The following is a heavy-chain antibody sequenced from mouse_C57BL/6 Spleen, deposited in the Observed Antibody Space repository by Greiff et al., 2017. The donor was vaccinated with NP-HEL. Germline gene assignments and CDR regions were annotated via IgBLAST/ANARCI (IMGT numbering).Heavy chain of an antibody. CDR1: GYAFSSYW. V-gene: IGHV1-80*01. J-gene: IGHJ2*01. CDR2: IYPGDGDT. Sequence: VQLQQSGASVKISCKASGYAFSSYWMNWVKQRPGKGLEWFGQIYPGDGDTNYNGKFKGKATLTADKSSSTAYMQLSSLTSEDSAVYFCARSGYYDSNFDYWGQGTTLTVSS. D-gene: IGHD2-4*01. CDR3: ARSGYYDSNFDY.